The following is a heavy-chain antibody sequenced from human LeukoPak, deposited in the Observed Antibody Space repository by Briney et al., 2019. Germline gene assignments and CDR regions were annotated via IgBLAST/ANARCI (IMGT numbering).Heavy chain of an antibody. V-gene: IGHV3-33*01. CDR2: IWNDGTNK. D-gene: IGHD5-12*01. CDR1: GFTFSSYG. J-gene: IGHJ3*01. Sequence: GGSLRLSCAASGFTFSSYGMHWVRQAPGKGLEWVAAIWNDGTNKYSADSVTGRFTISRDNSKNMLYLQMNSLRAEDTAVYYCAGDIVLYSGYELENVFNVWGQGTVVTVSS. CDR3: AGDIVLYSGYELENVFNV.